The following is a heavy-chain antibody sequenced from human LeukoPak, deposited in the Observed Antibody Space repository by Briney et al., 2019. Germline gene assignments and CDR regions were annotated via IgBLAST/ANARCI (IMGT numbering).Heavy chain of an antibody. CDR3: ARESLRQQWLVRREEYYYMDV. V-gene: IGHV4-34*01. CDR1: GDSITGYY. J-gene: IGHJ6*03. D-gene: IGHD6-19*01. Sequence: SETLSLTCSVSGDSITGYYWSWIRQPPGKGLEWIGEINHSGSTNYNPSLKSRVTISVDTSKNQFSLKLSSVTAADTAVYYCARESLRQQWLVRREEYYYMDVWGKGTTVTISS. CDR2: INHSGST.